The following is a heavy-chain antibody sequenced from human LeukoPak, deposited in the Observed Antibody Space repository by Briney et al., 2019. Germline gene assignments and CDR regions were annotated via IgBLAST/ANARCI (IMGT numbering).Heavy chain of an antibody. J-gene: IGHJ4*02. Sequence: PSETLSLTCTDSGGSISSYYWSWIRQPPGKGLEWIGYIYTSGSTNYNPSLKSRVTISVDTSKNQFSLKLSSVTAADTAVYFCARLGSYHDFWGQGALVTVSS. D-gene: IGHD1-26*01. V-gene: IGHV4-4*09. CDR3: ARLGSYHDF. CDR2: IYTSGST. CDR1: GGSISSYY.